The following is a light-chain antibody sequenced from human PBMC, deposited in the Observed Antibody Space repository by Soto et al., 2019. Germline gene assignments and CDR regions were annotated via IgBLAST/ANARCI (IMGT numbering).Light chain of an antibody. V-gene: IGKV3-20*01. Sequence: EIVLTQSPGTLSLSPGERATLSCRASQTVSNSYIAWYQQKPGQAPRLLIYGASSRATGIPDRFSGSGSGTDFTLTISRLEPEDFAVYSCQQYNHWPPWTFGQGTKVEIK. CDR3: QQYNHWPPWT. CDR1: QTVSNSY. J-gene: IGKJ1*01. CDR2: GAS.